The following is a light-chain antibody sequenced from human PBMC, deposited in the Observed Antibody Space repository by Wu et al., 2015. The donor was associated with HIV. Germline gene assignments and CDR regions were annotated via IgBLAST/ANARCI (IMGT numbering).Light chain of an antibody. J-gene: IGKJ5*01. CDR2: ATS. V-gene: IGKV1-39*01. CDR3: QQSYSTVIT. CDR1: QNIRKF. Sequence: DIQMTQPPSSLSASIGDTVTITCRASQNIRKFLDWYQQKPGKAPKLLIFATSSLQKGVPPRFSGDGFGTEFTLTISSLQPEDFATYFCQQSYSTVITFGQGTRLEIK.